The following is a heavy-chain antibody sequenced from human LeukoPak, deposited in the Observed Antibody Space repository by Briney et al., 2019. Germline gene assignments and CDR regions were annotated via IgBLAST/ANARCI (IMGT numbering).Heavy chain of an antibody. D-gene: IGHD1-1*01. J-gene: IGHJ4*02. V-gene: IGHV4-4*07. CDR1: GISISTYS. CDR2: IYTSGNT. CDR3: VGGPSGTAFDS. Sequence: SETLSPTCAVSGISISTYSWRWIRQPAGKGLEWIGRIYTSGNTNYKPSLKSRLTISVDKSKNHLSLKLSSLTAADTAFYYCVGGPSGTAFDSWGQGTLVTVSS.